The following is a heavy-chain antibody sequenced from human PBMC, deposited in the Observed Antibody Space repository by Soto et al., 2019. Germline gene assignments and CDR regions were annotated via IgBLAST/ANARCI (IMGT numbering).Heavy chain of an antibody. V-gene: IGHV3-72*01. J-gene: IGHJ6*03. CDR1: GFTFSDHY. CDR3: ARNYGDYWAPTYYYYMDV. D-gene: IGHD4-17*01. CDR2: TRNKANSYTT. Sequence: HPGGSLRLSCAASGFTFSDHYMDWVRQAPGKGLEWVGRTRNKANSYTTEYTASVKGRFTISRDESKNSLYLQMNSLKTEDTAAYYCARNYGDYWAPTYYYYMDVWGKGTTVTVSS.